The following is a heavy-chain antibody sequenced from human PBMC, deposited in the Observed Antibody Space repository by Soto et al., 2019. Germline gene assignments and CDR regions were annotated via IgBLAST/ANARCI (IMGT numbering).Heavy chain of an antibody. J-gene: IGHJ4*02. V-gene: IGHV1-18*01. D-gene: IGHD1-1*01. CDR2: ISAHNGNT. CDR1: GYTFTSYG. Sequence: QVHLVQSGAEVKKPGASVKVSCKASGYTFTSYGITWVRQAPGQGLEWMGWISAHNGNTDYAQKLQGRGIVTRDTSTSTAYMELRSLRSDDTAVCYCARGRYGDYWGQGALVTVSS. CDR3: ARGRYGDY.